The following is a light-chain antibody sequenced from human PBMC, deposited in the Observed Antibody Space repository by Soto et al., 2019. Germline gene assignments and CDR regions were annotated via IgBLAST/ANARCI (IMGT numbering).Light chain of an antibody. Sequence: EVALTQSPGTLSLSPGARATLSCRASQNIANDYLTWYQQKPGQAPRVLIYDASTRATGIPDRFSGSGSGTDFTLTISRLEPEDFAMYYCQQYGSSPWTFGHGTKVEI. J-gene: IGKJ1*01. CDR1: QNIANDY. V-gene: IGKV3-20*01. CDR2: DAS. CDR3: QQYGSSPWT.